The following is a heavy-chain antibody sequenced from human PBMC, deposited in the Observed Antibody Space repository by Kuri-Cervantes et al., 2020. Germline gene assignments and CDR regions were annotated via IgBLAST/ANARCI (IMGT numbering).Heavy chain of an antibody. D-gene: IGHD3-9*01. Sequence: ASVKVSCKASGYTFTSYGISWVRQAPGQGLEWMGWISAYNGNTNYAQKLQGRATMTTDTSTSTAYMELRSLRSDDTAVYYCARDRLRHRDDILTPAGYWGQGTLVTVSS. V-gene: IGHV1-18*01. CDR1: GYTFTSYG. CDR2: ISAYNGNT. J-gene: IGHJ4*02. CDR3: ARDRLRHRDDILTPAGY.